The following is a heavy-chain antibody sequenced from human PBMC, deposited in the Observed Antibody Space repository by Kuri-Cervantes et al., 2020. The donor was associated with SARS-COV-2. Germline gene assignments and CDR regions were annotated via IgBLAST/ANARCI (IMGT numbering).Heavy chain of an antibody. V-gene: IGHV3-11*03. CDR1: GFTFSDYY. Sequence: GESLKISCAASGFTFSDYYMSWIRQAPGKGLEWVAYISSSSSYTNYADSVKGRFTISRDNAKNSLYLQMNSLRAEDTALYYCAKDRERGAFDIWGQGTMVTVSS. CDR3: AKDRERGAFDI. J-gene: IGHJ3*02. CDR2: ISSSSSYT.